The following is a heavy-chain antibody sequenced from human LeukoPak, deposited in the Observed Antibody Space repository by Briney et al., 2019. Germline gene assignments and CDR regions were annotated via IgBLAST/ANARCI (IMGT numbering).Heavy chain of an antibody. CDR1: GFTFSSYA. J-gene: IGHJ3*02. D-gene: IGHD3-22*01. Sequence: GGSLRLSCAASGFTFSSYAMSWVRQAPGKGLEWVSAISGSGGSTYYADSVKGRFTISRDNSKNTLYLQMNGLRAEDTAVYYCASARYYYDTRGYYLDTFDIWGQGTLVTVSS. CDR3: ASARYYYDTRGYYLDTFDI. V-gene: IGHV3-23*01. CDR2: ISGSGGST.